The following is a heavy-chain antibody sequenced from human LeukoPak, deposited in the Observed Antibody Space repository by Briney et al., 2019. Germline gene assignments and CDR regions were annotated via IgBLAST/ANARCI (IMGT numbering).Heavy chain of an antibody. D-gene: IGHD6-19*01. CDR2: IYYNRNT. J-gene: IGHJ3*02. CDR1: GGSIGGHTFY. V-gene: IGHV4-39*01. CDR3: ARLSALAGHRGAFDI. Sequence: SETLSLTCNVSGGSIGGHTFYWDWIRQPPGKGLEWIATIYYNRNTFYNPSLKSRVAISIDMSKSQFSLHLSSVTAADTALYYCARLSALAGHRGAFDIWGPGTMVTVSS.